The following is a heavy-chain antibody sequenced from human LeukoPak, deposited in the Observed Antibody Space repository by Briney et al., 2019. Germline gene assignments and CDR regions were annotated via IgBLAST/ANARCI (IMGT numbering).Heavy chain of an antibody. CDR3: ARRGTSCSGGSCYSIYLDY. D-gene: IGHD2-15*01. V-gene: IGHV5-51*01. CDR1: GYSFTNYW. Sequence: GESLKISCKTSGYSFTNYWIAWVRQMPGKGLEWMGIIYPGDSDTKYSPSFQGQVTISADKSITTAYLQWSSLKASDTAMYYCARRGTSCSGGSCYSIYLDYWGQGSLVTVSS. CDR2: IYPGDSDT. J-gene: IGHJ4*02.